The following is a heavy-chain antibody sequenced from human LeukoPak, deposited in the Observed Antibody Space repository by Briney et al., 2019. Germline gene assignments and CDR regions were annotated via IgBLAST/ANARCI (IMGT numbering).Heavy chain of an antibody. CDR2: IYYSGST. CDR3: ATPRVVPAATFDY. Sequence: ASETLSLTCTVSGGSISSSSYYWGWIRQPPGKGLEWIGSIYYSGSTYYNPSLKSRVTISVDTSKNQFSLKLSSVTAADTAVYYCATPRVVPAATFDYWGQGTLVTVSS. D-gene: IGHD2-2*01. J-gene: IGHJ4*02. V-gene: IGHV4-39*01. CDR1: GGSISSSSYY.